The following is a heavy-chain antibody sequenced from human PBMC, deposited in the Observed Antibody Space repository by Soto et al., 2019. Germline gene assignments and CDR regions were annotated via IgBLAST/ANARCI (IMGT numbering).Heavy chain of an antibody. CDR2: IWYDGSNE. CDR1: GFTFSSYG. D-gene: IGHD6-13*01. J-gene: IGHJ1*01. V-gene: IGHV3-33*01. Sequence: QVQLVESGGGVVQPGRSLRLSCAASGFTFSSYGMHWVRQAPGKGLEWVALIWYDGSNEYYVDSVKGRFTISRDNSKNTLVLQMNSRRAEHTAVYYCAREEYSRGTGHLQHWGQGTRVTVSS. CDR3: AREEYSRGTGHLQH.